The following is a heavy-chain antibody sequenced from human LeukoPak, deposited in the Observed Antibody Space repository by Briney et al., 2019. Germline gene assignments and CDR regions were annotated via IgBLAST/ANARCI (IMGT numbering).Heavy chain of an antibody. CDR3: AKDPKEFRGSTYGLGS. CDR2: IRNDVVNK. D-gene: IGHD5-18*01. CDR1: GFTFTNFS. J-gene: IGHJ4*02. V-gene: IGHV3-30*02. Sequence: RGSLRLSCEPSGFTFTNFSMYWVCDAPEKGVGRGLFIRNDVVNKYYADSVKGRFTIARDNSKNTLYLQMTSLRTEGTAVFFCAKDPKEFRGSTYGLGSWGQGTLVTVSS.